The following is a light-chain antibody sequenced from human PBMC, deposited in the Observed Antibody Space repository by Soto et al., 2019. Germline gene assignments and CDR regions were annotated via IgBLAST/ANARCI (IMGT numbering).Light chain of an antibody. Sequence: IVLTQSPGTLSLSPGERATLSCRASQSLTSVYLAWYQQKPGQAPRLLIYGASSRAPGTPHRFSGSGSGIDFTLTISSLEPEDFAVYYCQQYGSSPLLTFGGGTKVEIK. CDR2: GAS. CDR1: QSLTSVY. CDR3: QQYGSSPLLT. J-gene: IGKJ4*01. V-gene: IGKV3-20*01.